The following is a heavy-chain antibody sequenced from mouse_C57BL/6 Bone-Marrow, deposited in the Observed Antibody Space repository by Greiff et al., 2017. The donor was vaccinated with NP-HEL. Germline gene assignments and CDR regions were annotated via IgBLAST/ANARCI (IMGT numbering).Heavy chain of an antibody. D-gene: IGHD3-1*01. J-gene: IGHJ2*01. CDR3: TTKAGGLFDY. Sequence: VQLQQSGAELVRPGASVKLSCTASGFNIKDDYMHWVKQRPEQGLEWIGWIDPENGDTEYASKFQGKATITADTSSNTAYLQLSSLTSEDTAVYYCTTKAGGLFDYWGQGTTQHSLL. V-gene: IGHV14-4*01. CDR1: GFNIKDDY. CDR2: IDPENGDT.